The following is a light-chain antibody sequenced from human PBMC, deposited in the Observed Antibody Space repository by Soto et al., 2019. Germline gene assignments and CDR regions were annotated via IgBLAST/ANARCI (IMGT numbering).Light chain of an antibody. J-gene: IGKJ2*01. CDR1: QSVNSN. CDR3: QQYNNWPPRT. CDR2: GAS. Sequence: DIVMTQSTATLSVSPGERATLSCRASQSVNSNLAWYQQKPGQAPRLLIYGASTRATGIPARFSGSGSGTDFTLTISSLQSADFAVYYCQQYNNWPPRTFGQGTKLEIK. V-gene: IGKV3-15*01.